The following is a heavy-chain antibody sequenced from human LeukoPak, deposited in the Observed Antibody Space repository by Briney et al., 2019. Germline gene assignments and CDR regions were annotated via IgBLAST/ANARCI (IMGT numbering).Heavy chain of an antibody. J-gene: IGHJ3*02. Sequence: GGSLRLSCAASGFTFSNYSMHWVRQAPGKGLEYVSSISTNGGSTDYANSVKGRFTISRDNSKNTLYLQMGSLRAEDMAVYYCARDSMVRGGGAFDIWGQGTMVTVSS. CDR1: GFTFSNYS. CDR2: ISTNGGST. D-gene: IGHD3-10*01. V-gene: IGHV3-64*01. CDR3: ARDSMVRGGGAFDI.